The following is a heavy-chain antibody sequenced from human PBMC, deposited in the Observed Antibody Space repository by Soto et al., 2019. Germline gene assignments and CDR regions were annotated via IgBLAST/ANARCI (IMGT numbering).Heavy chain of an antibody. CDR3: AREGVAQLEGWFDP. CDR1: GGSISSGGYY. CDR2: IYYSGRT. V-gene: IGHV4-31*03. J-gene: IGHJ5*02. Sequence: QVQLQESGPGLVKPSQTLSLTCTVSGGSISSGGYYWSWIRQHPGKGLEWIGYIYYSGRTYYNPSLKSRVTISVDTSKNQFSLKLNYITAADTAVYYCAREGVAQLEGWFDPWGQGTLVTVSS. D-gene: IGHD2-15*01.